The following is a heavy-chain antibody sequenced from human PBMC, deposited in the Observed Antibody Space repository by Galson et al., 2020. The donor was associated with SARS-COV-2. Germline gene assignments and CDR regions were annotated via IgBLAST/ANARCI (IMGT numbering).Heavy chain of an antibody. CDR1: GFTFSSDW. D-gene: IGHD2-8*01. CDR2: INQDGRET. Sequence: GGSLRLSCAASGFTFSSDWMTWVRQAPGKGLEWVANINQDGRETYYVESVKGRFSISRDNPKNSLFLQMDSLRAEDTAVYYWVRAMASGTNEYGAEGTLVTVSS. J-gene: IGHJ4*02. CDR3: VRAMASGTNEY. V-gene: IGHV3-7*05.